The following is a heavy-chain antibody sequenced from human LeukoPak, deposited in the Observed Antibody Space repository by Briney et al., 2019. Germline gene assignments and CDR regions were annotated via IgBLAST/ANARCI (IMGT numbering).Heavy chain of an antibody. CDR2: INTNTGNP. CDR1: GGTFSSYA. D-gene: IGHD6-19*01. CDR3: VRDVSSGWYVGFDY. V-gene: IGHV7-4-1*02. J-gene: IGHJ4*02. Sequence: GASVKVSCKASGGTFSSYAISWVRQAPGQGLEWMGWINTNTGNPTYAQGFTGRFVFSLDTSVSTAYLQISSLKAEDTAVYYCVRDVSSGWYVGFDYWGQGTLVTVSS.